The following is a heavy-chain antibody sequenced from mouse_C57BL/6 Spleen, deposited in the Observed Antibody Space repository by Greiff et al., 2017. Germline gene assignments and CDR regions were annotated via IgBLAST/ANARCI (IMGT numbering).Heavy chain of an antibody. D-gene: IGHD1-1*01. CDR2: INPNNGGT. J-gene: IGHJ1*03. CDR1: GYTFTDYN. V-gene: IGHV1-18*01. CDR3: ARSGITTVVEGWYFDV. Sequence: EVKLMESGPELVKPGASVKIPCKASGYTFTDYNMDWVKQSHGKSLEWIGDINPNNGGTIYNQKFKGKATLTVDKSSSTAYMELRSLTSEDPAVYYCARSGITTVVEGWYFDVWGTGTTVTVSS.